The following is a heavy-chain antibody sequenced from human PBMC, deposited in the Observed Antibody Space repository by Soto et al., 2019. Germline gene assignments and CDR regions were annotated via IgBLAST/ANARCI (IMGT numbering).Heavy chain of an antibody. V-gene: IGHV4-39*01. CDR2: IYYSGST. Sequence: PSETLSLTCTVSGGSISSSSYYWVWIRQPPGKGLEWIGSIYYSGSTYYNPSLKSRVTISVDTSKNQFSLKLSSVTAADTAVYYCARQPLDIVVVPAAVYYYYGMDVWGQGTTVTVSS. D-gene: IGHD2-2*03. J-gene: IGHJ6*02. CDR3: ARQPLDIVVVPAAVYYYYGMDV. CDR1: GGSISSSSYY.